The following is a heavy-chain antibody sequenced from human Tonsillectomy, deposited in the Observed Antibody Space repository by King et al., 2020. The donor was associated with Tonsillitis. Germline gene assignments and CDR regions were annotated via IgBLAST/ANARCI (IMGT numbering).Heavy chain of an antibody. D-gene: IGHD3-9*01. CDR2: INPNNGGT. V-gene: IGHV1-2*02. J-gene: IGHJ6*02. CDR1: GYTFNGYY. CDR3: AREYFLSDFDYYDGMDV. Sequence: QLVQSGAEVKKPGASVKVSCKASGYTFNGYYMHWVRQAPGQGLEWMGWINPNNGGTNYAQKFQGRVTMTRDTSISTAYMELSRLRSDDTAVYYCAREYFLSDFDYYDGMDVWGQGTTVTVSS.